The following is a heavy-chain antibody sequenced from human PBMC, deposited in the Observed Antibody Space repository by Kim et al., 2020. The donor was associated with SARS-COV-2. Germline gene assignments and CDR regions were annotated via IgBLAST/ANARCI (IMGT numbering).Heavy chain of an antibody. J-gene: IGHJ3*02. Sequence: NYAQKLQGRVTMTTDTSTSTAYMELRSLRSDDTAVYYCARRDSSRGAFDIWGQGTMVTVSS. CDR3: ARRDSSRGAFDI. D-gene: IGHD6-13*01. V-gene: IGHV1-18*01.